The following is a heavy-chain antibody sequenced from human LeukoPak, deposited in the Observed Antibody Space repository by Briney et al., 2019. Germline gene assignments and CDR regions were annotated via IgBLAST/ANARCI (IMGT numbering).Heavy chain of an antibody. CDR2: ISGSGDNT. J-gene: IGHJ4*02. CDR1: GFTFSNYA. D-gene: IGHD4/OR15-4a*01. Sequence: GGSLRLSCAASGFTFSNYAMSWVRQAPGKGLEWVSAISGSGDNTYYADSVKGRFTVSRDNSKNTLYLQMNSLRAEDTAVYYCARRAGAYSHPYDYWGQGTLVTVSS. V-gene: IGHV3-23*01. CDR3: ARRAGAYSHPYDY.